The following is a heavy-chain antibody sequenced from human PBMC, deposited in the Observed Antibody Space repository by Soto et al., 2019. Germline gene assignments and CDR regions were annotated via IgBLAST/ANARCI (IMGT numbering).Heavy chain of an antibody. J-gene: IGHJ4*02. CDR2: IYYSGST. Sequence: QLQLQESGPGLVKPSETLSLTCTVSGGSISSSSYYWGWIRQPPGKGLEWIGSIYYSGSTYYNPSLKSRVTISVDTSKNQFSLKLSSVTAADTAVYYCARVTEGVTYYYGSGSYYTKGPGVGYWGQGTLVTVSS. CDR3: ARVTEGVTYYYGSGSYYTKGPGVGY. V-gene: IGHV4-39*01. CDR1: GGSISSSSYY. D-gene: IGHD3-10*01.